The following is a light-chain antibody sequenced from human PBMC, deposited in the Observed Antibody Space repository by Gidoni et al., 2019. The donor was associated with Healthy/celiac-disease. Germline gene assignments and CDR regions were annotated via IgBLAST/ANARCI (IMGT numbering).Light chain of an antibody. Sequence: ASGTPGQRVTIFCSGSSSNIGSNTVNWYQQLPGTAPKLLIYSNNQRPSGVPDRFSGSKSGTSASLAISGLQSEDEADYYCAAWDDSLNGWVFGGGTKLTVL. CDR2: SNN. CDR3: AAWDDSLNGWV. V-gene: IGLV1-44*01. CDR1: SSNIGSNT. J-gene: IGLJ3*02.